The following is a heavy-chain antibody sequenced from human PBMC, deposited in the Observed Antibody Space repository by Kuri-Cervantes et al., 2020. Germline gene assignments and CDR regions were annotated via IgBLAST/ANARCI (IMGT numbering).Heavy chain of an antibody. V-gene: IGHV4-38-2*01. CDR1: GSSMTHAFY. D-gene: IGHD6-19*01. Sequence: GSLRLSCDVSGSSMTHAFYWAWIRQSPGKGLEWIGSRYHSGIAFYNPSLKSRVIISVDTSKNQFSLKLSSVTAADTAVYYCARHSESYSSGWYAFDYWGQGTLVTVS. CDR3: ARHSESYSSGWYAFDY. J-gene: IGHJ4*02. CDR2: RYHSGIA.